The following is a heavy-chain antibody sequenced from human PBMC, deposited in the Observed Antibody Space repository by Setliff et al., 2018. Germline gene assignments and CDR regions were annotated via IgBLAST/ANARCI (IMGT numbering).Heavy chain of an antibody. D-gene: IGHD1-26*01. Sequence: PSETLSLTCTVYGASFSDYYWGWIRQPPGKGLEWIAEINHSGSTNYNPSLKSRVTISVDTPKNQFSLTVRSVTAADTALYFCARDNPIVGATDYWGQGVLVTVSS. CDR3: ARDNPIVGATDY. V-gene: IGHV4-34*01. CDR1: GASFSDYY. J-gene: IGHJ4*02. CDR2: INHSGST.